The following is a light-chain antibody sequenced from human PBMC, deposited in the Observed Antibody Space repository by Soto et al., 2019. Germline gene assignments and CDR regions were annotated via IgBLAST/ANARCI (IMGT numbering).Light chain of an antibody. V-gene: IGKV1-39*01. Sequence: DIQMTQSPSSLSASVGDRVTIACRASQSIDSYLNWYQQKPGKAPKLLIYAASSLQSGVPSRFSGSGSGTDFTLTISSLQPEDFATYYCQQSHRTYTFGQGTKV. CDR2: AAS. CDR1: QSIDSY. J-gene: IGKJ2*01. CDR3: QQSHRTYT.